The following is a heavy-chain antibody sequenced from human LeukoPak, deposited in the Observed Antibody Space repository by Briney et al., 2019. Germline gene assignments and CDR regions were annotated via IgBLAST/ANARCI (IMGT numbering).Heavy chain of an antibody. Sequence: PGGSLRLSCAASGFIFSSYGMHWVRQAPGKGLEWVAFIRYDGSDKYYADSVKGRVTISRDNSKNTLYLQMNSLRAEDTAVYYCARGPPGSDSSGWYYYYYYMDVWGKGTTVTVSS. CDR3: ARGPPGSDSSGWYYYYYYMDV. CDR1: GFIFSSYG. J-gene: IGHJ6*03. D-gene: IGHD6-19*01. V-gene: IGHV3-30*02. CDR2: IRYDGSDK.